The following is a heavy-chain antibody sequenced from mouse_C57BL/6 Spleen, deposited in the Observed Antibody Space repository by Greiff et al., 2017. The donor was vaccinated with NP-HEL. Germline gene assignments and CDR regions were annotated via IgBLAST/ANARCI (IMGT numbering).Heavy chain of an antibody. V-gene: IGHV1-82*01. D-gene: IGHD2-4*01. Sequence: VQLQQSGPELVKPGASVKISCKASGYAFSSSWMNWVKQRPGKGLEWIGRIYPGDGDTNYNGKFKGKATLTADKSSSTAYMQLSSLTSEDSAVYFCARFDYDYDEGNWFAYWGQGTLVTVSA. CDR3: ARFDYDYDEGNWFAY. CDR2: IYPGDGDT. J-gene: IGHJ3*01. CDR1: GYAFSSSW.